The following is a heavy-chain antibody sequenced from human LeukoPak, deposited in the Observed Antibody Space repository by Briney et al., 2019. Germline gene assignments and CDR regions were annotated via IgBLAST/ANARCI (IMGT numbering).Heavy chain of an antibody. Sequence: GSLRLSCAASGFTFSSYAMHWVRQAPGKGLEYVSAISSNGGSTYYANSVKGRFTIPRDNSKNTLYLQMGSLRAEDMAVYYCARGLRGCSGGSCYRGFPLGLEEFDYWGQGTLVTVSS. CDR1: GFTFSSYA. V-gene: IGHV3-64*01. CDR2: ISSNGGST. J-gene: IGHJ4*02. CDR3: ARGLRGCSGGSCYRGFPLGLEEFDY. D-gene: IGHD2-15*01.